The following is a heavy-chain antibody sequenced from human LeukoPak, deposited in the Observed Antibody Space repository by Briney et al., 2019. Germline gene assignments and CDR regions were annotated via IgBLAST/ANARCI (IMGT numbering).Heavy chain of an antibody. CDR3: AGGFDISIFRGVNCIE. V-gene: IGHV4-34*01. Sequence: PSETLSHTCALSRGSFSVYYWSTIRQPPGKGLEWIGEINHSGSTNYNPSLKSRVTISVDTSKNQFSLKLSSVTAADTAVYYCAGGFDISIFRGVNCIEWGQGTLVTVSS. D-gene: IGHD3-10*01. CDR1: RGSFSVYY. J-gene: IGHJ4*02. CDR2: INHSGST.